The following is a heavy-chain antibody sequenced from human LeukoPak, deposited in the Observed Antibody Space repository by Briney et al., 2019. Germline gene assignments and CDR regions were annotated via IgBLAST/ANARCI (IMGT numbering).Heavy chain of an antibody. CDR2: INHSGST. CDR1: GRSFSGYY. V-gene: IGHV4-34*01. D-gene: IGHD2-2*01. Sequence: KASETLSLTCAVYGRSFSGYYWSWIRQPPGKGLEWLGEINHSGSTNYNPPLKSRVTISVDTSKNQFSLKLSSVAAADTAVYYCARVGYCGSTSCYLFDYGGQGTLVTVS. J-gene: IGHJ4*02. CDR3: ARVGYCGSTSCYLFDY.